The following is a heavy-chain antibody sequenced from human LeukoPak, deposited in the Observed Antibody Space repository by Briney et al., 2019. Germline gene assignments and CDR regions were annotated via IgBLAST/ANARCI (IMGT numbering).Heavy chain of an antibody. V-gene: IGHV4-39*01. J-gene: IGHJ4*02. CDR3: ARHAMGLRSGELSFLDC. CDR1: VGSISSSSYY. Sequence: SETLSLTCTVSVGSISSSSYYWRWIRQPPGKGLEWIGSIYYSGSTYYNPSLKSRLTISVDTSKNQFSLKLRSLTAADTAVYYCARHAMGLRSGELSFLDCWGQGTLVTVSS. D-gene: IGHD3-16*02. CDR2: IYYSGST.